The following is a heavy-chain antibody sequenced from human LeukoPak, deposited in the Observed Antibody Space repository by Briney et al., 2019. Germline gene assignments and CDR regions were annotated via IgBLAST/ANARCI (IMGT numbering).Heavy chain of an antibody. CDR2: IKHNSGGT. J-gene: IGHJ6*02. Sequence: ASVTVSCTASGYTFTGYDMHWVRHPPGQGLEWMGCIKHNSGGTNYAQKVQGRVTMTRDTSISTAYMELSRLRSDDTAVYYCAREYYYYYGMDVWGQGTTVTVSS. CDR1: GYTFTGYD. V-gene: IGHV1-2*02. CDR3: AREYYYYYGMDV.